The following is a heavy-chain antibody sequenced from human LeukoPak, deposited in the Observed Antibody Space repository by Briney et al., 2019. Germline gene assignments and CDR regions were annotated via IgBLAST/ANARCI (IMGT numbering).Heavy chain of an antibody. V-gene: IGHV4-59*08. Sequence: SETLSLTCTVSGGSISSYYWSWIRQPPGKGLEWIGYIYYSGSTNYNPSLKSRVTISVDTSKNQFSLKLSSVTTADTAVYSCAGFTFFRGVITFDYWGQGTLVTVSS. CDR3: AGFTFFRGVITFDY. D-gene: IGHD3-10*01. J-gene: IGHJ4*02. CDR1: GGSISSYY. CDR2: IYYSGST.